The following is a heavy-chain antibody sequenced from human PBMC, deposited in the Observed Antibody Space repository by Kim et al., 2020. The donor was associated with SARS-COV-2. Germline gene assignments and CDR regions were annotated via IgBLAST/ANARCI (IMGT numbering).Heavy chain of an antibody. CDR3: AGGRGSYRSASFYGLDV. CDR2: IGTLGDT. J-gene: IGHJ6*01. V-gene: IGHV3-13*01. Sequence: GGSLRLSCAASGFSSNTYDMHWVRQTTGRSLEWVASIGTLGDTYYPASVEGRFTISRESAKNSFHLQMNSRRGDDTAEYYCAGGRGSYRSASFYGLDVWG. D-gene: IGHD3-16*01. CDR1: GFSSNTYD.